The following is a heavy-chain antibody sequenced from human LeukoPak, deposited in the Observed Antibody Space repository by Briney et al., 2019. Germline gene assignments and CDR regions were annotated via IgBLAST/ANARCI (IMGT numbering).Heavy chain of an antibody. D-gene: IGHD4/OR15-4a*01. V-gene: IGHV4-4*07. J-gene: IGHJ5*02. CDR1: GGSITSDY. CDR2: IFTSGST. CDR3: SRGGANDL. Sequence: RWETLSLTCTVVGGSITSDYWSWIRQPAGKGLEWIGRIFTSGSTAYNPSLKSRVTMSLDTSKNQFFLKLSSVTAADTAAYFCSRGGANDLWGQGTLVTVSS.